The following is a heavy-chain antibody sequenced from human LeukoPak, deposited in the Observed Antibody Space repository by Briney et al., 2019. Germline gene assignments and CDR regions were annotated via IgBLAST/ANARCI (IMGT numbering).Heavy chain of an antibody. D-gene: IGHD3-16*01. V-gene: IGHV4-59*01. CDR3: ARGEYDYVWGTHDY. CDR2: IYYSGST. J-gene: IGHJ4*02. Sequence: SETLSLTCTVSGGSISSYYLSWIRQPPGKGLEWIGYIYYSGSTNYNPSLKSRVTISVDTSKNQFSLKLSSVTAADTAVYYCARGEYDYVWGTHDYWGQGTLVTVSS. CDR1: GGSISSYY.